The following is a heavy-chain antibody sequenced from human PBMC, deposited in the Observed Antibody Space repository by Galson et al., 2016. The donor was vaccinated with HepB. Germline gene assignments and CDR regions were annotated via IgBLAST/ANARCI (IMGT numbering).Heavy chain of an antibody. J-gene: IGHJ6*03. D-gene: IGHD6-19*01. CDR2: ISAYNGHT. Sequence: SVKVSCKAFGYTFTSYGISWVRQDPGQGLEWMGWISAYNGHTNYARNLQGRVTMTTVTSTNTAYMEPRRLRSDDTAVYYCARAEGSGLGYMDVWGKGTTVIVSS. CDR1: GYTFTSYG. V-gene: IGHV1-18*04. CDR3: ARAEGSGLGYMDV.